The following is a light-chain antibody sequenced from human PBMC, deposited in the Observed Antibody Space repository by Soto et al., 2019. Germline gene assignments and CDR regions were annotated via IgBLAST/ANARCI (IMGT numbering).Light chain of an antibody. CDR3: QQYTSLPLT. Sequence: EVVMTQSPATLSVSPGERATLSCRTSQNVYNNLAWYLQKTGQAPRLLISAASTRATGIPARFSGSGSGTEFTLTINSLQSEDFAVYYCQQYTSLPLTFGGGTKVEI. V-gene: IGKV3D-15*01. CDR1: QNVYNN. CDR2: AAS. J-gene: IGKJ4*01.